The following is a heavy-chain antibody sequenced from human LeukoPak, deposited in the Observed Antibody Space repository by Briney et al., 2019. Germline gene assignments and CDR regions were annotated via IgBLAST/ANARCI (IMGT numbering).Heavy chain of an antibody. CDR1: GYTFTTYG. Sequence: ASVKVSCKSSGYTFTTYGISWVRQAPGQGLEWMGWISAYNGNTNYAQKLQDRVTMTTDTSTSTAYMELRSLRSDDTAVYYCARVILGGDIVIGYFQHWGQGTLVTVSS. D-gene: IGHD2/OR15-2a*01. J-gene: IGHJ1*01. V-gene: IGHV1-18*01. CDR3: ARVILGGDIVIGYFQH. CDR2: ISAYNGNT.